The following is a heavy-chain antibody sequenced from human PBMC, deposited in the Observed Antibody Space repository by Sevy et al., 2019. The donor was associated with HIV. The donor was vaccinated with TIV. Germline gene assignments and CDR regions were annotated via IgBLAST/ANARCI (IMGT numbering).Heavy chain of an antibody. CDR2: IYHSGST. V-gene: IGHV4-30-2*01. CDR1: GGSISSGGYS. J-gene: IGHJ4*02. CDR3: ARANRRTVEDYFDY. D-gene: IGHD4-17*01. Sequence: SETLSLTCAVSGGSISSGGYSWSWIRQPPGKGLEWIRYIYHSGSTYYNPSLKSRVTISVDRSKNQFSLKLSSVTAADTAVYYCARANRRTVEDYFDYWGQGTLVTVSS.